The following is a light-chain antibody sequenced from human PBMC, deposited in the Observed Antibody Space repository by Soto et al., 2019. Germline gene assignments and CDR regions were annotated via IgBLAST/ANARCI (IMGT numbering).Light chain of an antibody. Sequence: QSALTQPASGSASPGQSITISCTGTTSDVGGFNSASWYQLRPGTAPKLILYDVVDRPSGVSYRFSGSKSGNTASLTISGLQAADEADYFCSSYTSTMTNVFGSGTKVTVL. CDR2: DVV. V-gene: IGLV2-14*03. J-gene: IGLJ1*01. CDR1: TSDVGGFNS. CDR3: SSYTSTMTNV.